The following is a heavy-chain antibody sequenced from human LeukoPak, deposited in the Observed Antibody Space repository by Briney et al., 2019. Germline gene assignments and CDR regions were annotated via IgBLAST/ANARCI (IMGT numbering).Heavy chain of an antibody. Sequence: GGSLRLSCAASGFTFSSYSMNWARQAPGKGLEWVSYISSSSSTIYYADSVKGRFTISRDNAKNSLYLQMNSLRAEDTAVYYCARVTYRIAARPNDAFDIWGQGTMVTVSS. CDR3: ARVTYRIAARPNDAFDI. CDR1: GFTFSSYS. D-gene: IGHD6-6*01. J-gene: IGHJ3*02. CDR2: ISSSSSTI. V-gene: IGHV3-48*04.